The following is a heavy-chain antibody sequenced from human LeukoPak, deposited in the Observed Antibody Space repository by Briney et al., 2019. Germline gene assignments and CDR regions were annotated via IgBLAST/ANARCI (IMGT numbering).Heavy chain of an antibody. CDR1: GFTFSTYG. J-gene: IGHJ3*01. Sequence: GGSLRLSCAASGFTFSTYGMDWVRQAPGKGLEWVAVIGADGSTTYYAESVKGRFTISRDNSKSTLFLQMNSLRAEDTAVYYCERPRLFKGVFDDWGQGTMVTVSS. CDR2: IGADGSTT. CDR3: ERPRLFKGVFDD. V-gene: IGHV3-33*01. D-gene: IGHD2-8*01.